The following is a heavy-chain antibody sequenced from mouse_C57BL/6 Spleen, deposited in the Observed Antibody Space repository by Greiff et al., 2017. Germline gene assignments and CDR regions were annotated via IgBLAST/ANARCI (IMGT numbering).Heavy chain of an antibody. J-gene: IGHJ4*01. V-gene: IGHV5-16*01. Sequence: EVQRVESEGGLVQPGSSMKLSCTASGFTFSDYYMAWVRQVPEKGLEWVANINYDGSSTYYLDSLKSRFIISRDNAKNILYLQMSSLKSEDTATYYCARDRIGRGYYAMDYWGQGTSVTVSS. D-gene: IGHD6-1*01. CDR3: ARDRIGRGYYAMDY. CDR1: GFTFSDYY. CDR2: INYDGSST.